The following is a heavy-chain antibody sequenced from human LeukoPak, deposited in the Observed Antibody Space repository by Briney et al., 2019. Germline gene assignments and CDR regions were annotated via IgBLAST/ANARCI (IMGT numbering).Heavy chain of an antibody. D-gene: IGHD6-6*01. J-gene: IGHJ5*02. V-gene: IGHV1-69*04. Sequence: SVKVSCKASGGTFSSYTISWVRQAPGQGLEWMGRIIPILGIANYAQKFQGRVTITADKSTSTAYMELSSLRSEDTAVYYCARDSSIAARDSYNWFDPWGQGTLVTVSS. CDR2: IIPILGIA. CDR1: GGTFSSYT. CDR3: ARDSSIAARDSYNWFDP.